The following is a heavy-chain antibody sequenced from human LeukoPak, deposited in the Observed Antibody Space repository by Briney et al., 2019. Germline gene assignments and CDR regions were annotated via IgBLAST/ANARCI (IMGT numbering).Heavy chain of an antibody. CDR3: SSREGASSFDY. D-gene: IGHD1-26*01. CDR1: GYTVTGYY. J-gene: IGHJ4*02. CDR2: INPNSGDT. V-gene: IGHV1-2*02. Sequence: ASVKVSCKASGYTVTGYYMHWVRQATGQGLGWMGWINPNSGDTNYAQMFQGRVTRTRDTSISTAYMELSRLRSDDTAVCDCSSREGASSFDYWVRGTLATVSS.